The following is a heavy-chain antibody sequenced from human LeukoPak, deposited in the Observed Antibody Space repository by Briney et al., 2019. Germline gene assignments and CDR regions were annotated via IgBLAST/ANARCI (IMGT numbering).Heavy chain of an antibody. Sequence: ASVKVSCKASGYTFTGYYMHWVRQAPGQGLEWMGWINPNSGGTNYAQKFQGRVTMTRDTSISTAHMELSRLRSDDTAVYYCAGALVVPAAYDYWGQGTLVTVSS. CDR1: GYTFTGYY. CDR2: INPNSGGT. J-gene: IGHJ4*02. V-gene: IGHV1-2*02. CDR3: AGALVVPAAYDY. D-gene: IGHD2-2*01.